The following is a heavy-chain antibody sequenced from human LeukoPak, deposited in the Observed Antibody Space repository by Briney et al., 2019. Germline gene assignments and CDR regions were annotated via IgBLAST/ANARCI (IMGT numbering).Heavy chain of an antibody. D-gene: IGHD1-26*01. CDR1: GFTFSSYS. J-gene: IGHJ3*02. CDR3: ARGEDVNDAFDI. Sequence: PGGSLRLSCAASGFTFSSYSMNWVRQAPGKGLEWVSSISSSSSYIYYADSVKGRFTISRDSAKNSLYLQMNSLRAEDTAVCYCARGEDVNDAFDIWGQGTMVTVSS. CDR2: ISSSSSYI. V-gene: IGHV3-21*01.